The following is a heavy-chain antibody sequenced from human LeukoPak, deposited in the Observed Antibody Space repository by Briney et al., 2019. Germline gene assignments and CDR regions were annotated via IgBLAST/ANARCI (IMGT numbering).Heavy chain of an antibody. Sequence: SETLSLTCTVSGGSISSYYWSWIRQPPGKGLEWIGYIYYSGSTNYNPSLKSRVTILVDTSKNQFSLKLSSVTAADTAVYYCARHGYYYYYMDVWGKGTTVTVSS. J-gene: IGHJ6*03. CDR3: ARHGYYYYYMDV. CDR1: GGSISSYY. V-gene: IGHV4-59*08. CDR2: IYYSGST.